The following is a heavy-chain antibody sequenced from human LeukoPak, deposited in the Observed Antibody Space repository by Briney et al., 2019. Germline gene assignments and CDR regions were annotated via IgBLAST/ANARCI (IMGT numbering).Heavy chain of an antibody. Sequence: AGGSLRLSCAASGFTFSSYVMHWVRQAPGKGLEWVAVIWYDGSNKYYADSVKGRFTISRDNSKNTLYLQMNSLRAEDTAVYYCAKGSPYSYGTYFFDYWGQGTLVTVSS. V-gene: IGHV3-33*06. CDR2: IWYDGSNK. J-gene: IGHJ4*02. D-gene: IGHD5-18*01. CDR3: AKGSPYSYGTYFFDY. CDR1: GFTFSSYV.